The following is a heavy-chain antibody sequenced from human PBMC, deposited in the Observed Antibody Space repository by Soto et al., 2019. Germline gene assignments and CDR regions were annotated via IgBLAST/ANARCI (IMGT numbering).Heavy chain of an antibody. CDR2: IKQDGSEK. Sequence: GGSLRLSCAASGFTFSSYWMSWVRQAPGKGLEWVANIKQDGSEKYYVDSVKGRFTISRDNAKNSLYLQMNSLRAEDTAVYYCGRDKAQYYYDSSGYCEYWGQGTVVTVSS. J-gene: IGHJ4*02. D-gene: IGHD3-22*01. V-gene: IGHV3-7*03. CDR3: GRDKAQYYYDSSGYCEY. CDR1: GFTFSSYW.